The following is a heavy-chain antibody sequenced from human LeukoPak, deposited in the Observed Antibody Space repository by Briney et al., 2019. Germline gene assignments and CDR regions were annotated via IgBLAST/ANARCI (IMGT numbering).Heavy chain of an antibody. Sequence: KTSETLSLTCAVYGGSFSGYYWSWIRQPPGKGLEWIGEINHSGSTNYNPSLKSRVTISVDTSKNQFSLKLSSVTAADTAVYYCARRRYYYYYYYGMDVWGQGTTVTVSS. CDR1: GGSFSGYY. CDR3: ARRRYYYYYYYGMDV. V-gene: IGHV4-34*01. J-gene: IGHJ6*02. CDR2: INHSGST. D-gene: IGHD5-18*01.